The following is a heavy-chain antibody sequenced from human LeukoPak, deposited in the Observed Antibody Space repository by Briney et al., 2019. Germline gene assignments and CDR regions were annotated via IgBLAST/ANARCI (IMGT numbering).Heavy chain of an antibody. CDR3: ATSLRPGGGNSFLLDY. CDR2: ISYDGSTK. Sequence: SGGSLRLSCAASGFTFSRFGMHGVRQAPGKGLEWVAVISYDGSTKYYADSVKGRFTISRDNSKNTLYLQMNSLTVHDTAVYYCATSLRPGGGNSFLLDYWGQGILVTVSS. D-gene: IGHD4-23*01. V-gene: IGHV3-30*03. CDR1: GFTFSRFG. J-gene: IGHJ4*02.